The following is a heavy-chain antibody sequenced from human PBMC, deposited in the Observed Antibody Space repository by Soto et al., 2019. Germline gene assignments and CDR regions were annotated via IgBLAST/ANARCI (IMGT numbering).Heavy chain of an antibody. CDR1: RVTVSNSG. D-gene: IGHD2-2*01. CDR3: ARDSTAAISVYYYGMDV. V-gene: IGHV3-33*01. CDR2: IWSGGSNI. J-gene: IGHJ6*02. Sequence: GGSLGLACAACRVTVSNSGMDGVCKDTGKGLEWVTFIWSGGSNIYYADSVKGRFTISRDNAKNSLYLQMNSLRDEDTAVYYCARDSTAAISVYYYGMDVWGHGTTVTVSS.